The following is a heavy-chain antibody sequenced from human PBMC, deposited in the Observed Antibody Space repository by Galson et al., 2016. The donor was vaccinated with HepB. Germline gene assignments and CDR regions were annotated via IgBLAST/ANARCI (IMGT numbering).Heavy chain of an antibody. D-gene: IGHD3-3*02. V-gene: IGHV4-61*02. CDR3: ARDFRGAFGICNWFDP. CDR1: GDSVSSGGYY. CDR2: MYGSGST. Sequence: TLSLTCSVSGDSVSSGGYYWIWIRQPAGKGLEWIGRMYGSGSTIYNPSLKSRVTISVDASKNQFPLRLSSVTAADTAVYYRARDFRGAFGICNWFDPWGQGTLVTVSS. J-gene: IGHJ5*02.